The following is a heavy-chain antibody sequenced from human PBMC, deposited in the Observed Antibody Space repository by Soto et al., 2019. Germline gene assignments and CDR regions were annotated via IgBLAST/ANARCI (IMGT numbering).Heavy chain of an antibody. CDR2: IYYTGSP. Sequence: SETPSLTCTVPTGSLSSYYWTWIRQPPGKGLEWIGYIYYTGSPKYNPSLKSRVTISADRSKNQFSLKLSSVTAADTAVYYCARGPCNSTSCYGFDYWGQGTLVTVS. CDR1: TGSLSSYY. J-gene: IGHJ4*02. D-gene: IGHD2-2*01. V-gene: IGHV4-59*01. CDR3: ARGPCNSTSCYGFDY.